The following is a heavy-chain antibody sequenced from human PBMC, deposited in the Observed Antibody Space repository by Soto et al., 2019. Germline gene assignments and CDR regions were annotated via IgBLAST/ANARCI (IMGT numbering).Heavy chain of an antibody. Sequence: GASVNVSCKTSGDTFTNFGLSWVRQAPGQGLEWMGWIATYNTNRNYAQKFQGRLTLTTDTSTSTAYMELKSLGYDDTAVYYCARVIRGVVNWFDPWGQGTLVTVSS. CDR2: IATYNTNR. D-gene: IGHD3-10*01. J-gene: IGHJ5*02. V-gene: IGHV1-18*01. CDR1: GDTFTNFG. CDR3: ARVIRGVVNWFDP.